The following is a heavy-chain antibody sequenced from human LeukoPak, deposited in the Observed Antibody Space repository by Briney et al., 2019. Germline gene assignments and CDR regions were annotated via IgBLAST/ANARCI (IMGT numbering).Heavy chain of an antibody. J-gene: IGHJ4*02. CDR1: GFTFSRYA. Sequence: GGSLRLSCAVSGFTFSRYAMHWVSQAPGKGLEWVAFVSVDGRHKDYGGAVKGRFSISRDNSKNTLYLQMNSLSVEDTAVYYCAKDNGDHAIDYWGRGTMVTVSS. D-gene: IGHD4-17*01. CDR2: VSVDGRHK. CDR3: AKDNGDHAIDY. V-gene: IGHV3-30*18.